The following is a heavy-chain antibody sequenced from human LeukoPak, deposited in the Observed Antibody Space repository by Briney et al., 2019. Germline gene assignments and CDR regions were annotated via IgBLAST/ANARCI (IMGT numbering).Heavy chain of an antibody. J-gene: IGHJ4*02. CDR1: GFTFNNYA. D-gene: IGHD6-13*01. Sequence: SGGSLRLSCIASGFTFNNYAMHWVRQAPGKGLEWVAAMSYDRINKHYADSVMGRFTISRDNSKNTLYLQMNSLRPEDTALYYCARNQGDPGIAAAGFFDYWGQGTLVTVSS. V-gene: IGHV3-30-3*01. CDR3: ARNQGDPGIAAAGFFDY. CDR2: MSYDRINK.